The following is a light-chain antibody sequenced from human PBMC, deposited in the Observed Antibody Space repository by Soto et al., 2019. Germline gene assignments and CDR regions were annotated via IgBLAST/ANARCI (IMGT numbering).Light chain of an antibody. CDR3: SSVACSGAI. J-gene: IGLJ2*01. Sequence: QSALTQPASVSGAPGQSITISCDGTISDIGSYNLVSWYQQHPGKAPKLMIYAASKRPSGVSNRFSGSKSGNTASLTISGLQAEDEADYYCSSVACSGAIFGGGTKVTVL. CDR2: AAS. V-gene: IGLV2-23*01. CDR1: ISDIGSYNL.